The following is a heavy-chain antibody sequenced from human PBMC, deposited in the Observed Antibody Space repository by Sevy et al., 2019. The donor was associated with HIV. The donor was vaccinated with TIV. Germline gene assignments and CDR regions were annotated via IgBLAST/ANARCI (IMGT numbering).Heavy chain of an antibody. CDR1: GFSLSTSGVG. D-gene: IGHD4-17*01. Sequence: SGPTLVKPTQTLTLTCTFSGFSLSTSGVGVGWIRQPPGKALEWLALIYWDDNKRYSPSLRSRLTITKDTSKNQFVLTMTNMDPVDTATYYCAHSLYGDCIGGYFDYWGQGTLVTVSS. CDR3: AHSLYGDCIGGYFDY. CDR2: IYWDDNK. J-gene: IGHJ4*02. V-gene: IGHV2-5*02.